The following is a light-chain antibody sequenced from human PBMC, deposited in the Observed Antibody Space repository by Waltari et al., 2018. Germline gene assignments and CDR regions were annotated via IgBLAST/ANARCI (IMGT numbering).Light chain of an antibody. J-gene: IGKJ1*01. CDR1: QDIINH. CDR3: QKYDSAPRT. V-gene: IGKV1-33*01. Sequence: DIQMTQSPSSLSASVGDRVTITCQASQDIINHLSWYQQKPGKAPKLLIYDASNLETGVLSRFSGSGSGTDFTFTISSLQPEDVATYYCQKYDSAPRTFGQGTKVEIK. CDR2: DAS.